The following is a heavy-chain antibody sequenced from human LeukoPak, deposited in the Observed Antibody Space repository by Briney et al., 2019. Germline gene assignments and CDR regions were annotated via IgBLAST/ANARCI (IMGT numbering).Heavy chain of an antibody. CDR1: GYTFTGYY. CDR2: INPNSGGT. V-gene: IGHV1-2*02. Sequence: GASVKVSCKASGYTFTGYYMHWVRQAPGQGLEWMGWINPNSGGTNYAQKFQGRVTMTRDTSISTAYMELSRLRSDDTAMYYCARRYYDFWSDYSFDYWGQGTLITVS. D-gene: IGHD3-3*01. J-gene: IGHJ4*02. CDR3: ARRYYDFWSDYSFDY.